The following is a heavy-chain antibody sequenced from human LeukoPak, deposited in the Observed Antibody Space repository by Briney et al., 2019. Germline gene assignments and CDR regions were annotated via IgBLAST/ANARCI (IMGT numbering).Heavy chain of an antibody. Sequence: PSETLSLTCAVYGGSFSGYYWSWIRQPPGKGLEWIGEINHSGSTNYNPSLKSRVTISVDTSKNQFFLKLSSVTAADTAVYYCASPPHYYSGGYWGQGTLVTVSS. J-gene: IGHJ4*02. CDR3: ASPPHYYSGGY. CDR2: INHSGST. CDR1: GGSFSGYY. D-gene: IGHD3-22*01. V-gene: IGHV4-34*01.